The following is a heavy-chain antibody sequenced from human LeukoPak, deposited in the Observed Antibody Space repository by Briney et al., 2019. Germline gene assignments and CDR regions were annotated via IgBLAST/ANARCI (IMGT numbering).Heavy chain of an antibody. V-gene: IGHV1-2*02. D-gene: IGHD5-12*01. J-gene: IGHJ3*02. CDR3: AREGGGSGYDDAFDI. CDR1: GYTFTGYY. Sequence: ASVKVSCKASGYTFTGYYMHWVRQAPGQGLEWMGWINPNSGGTNYAQKFQGRVTMTRDTSISTAYMELSRPRSDDTAVYYCAREGGGSGYDDAFDIWGQGTMVTVSS. CDR2: INPNSGGT.